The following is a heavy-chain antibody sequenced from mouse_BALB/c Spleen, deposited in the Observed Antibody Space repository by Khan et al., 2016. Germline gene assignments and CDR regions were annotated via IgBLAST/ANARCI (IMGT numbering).Heavy chain of an antibody. CDR3: ARDGLDGFYAIDY. Sequence: EVELVESGPGLVQPSQSLSLTCPVTGYSITSHYAWNWIRQFPGNNLEWLAYITYSGSTGYNPSLISRLSITRDTSRNQFFLQLNSVTTEDTATYYRARDGLDGFYAIDYCGQGTSGTVSS. J-gene: IGHJ4*01. CDR1: GYSITSHYA. D-gene: IGHD2-3*01. V-gene: IGHV3-2*02. CDR2: ITYSGST.